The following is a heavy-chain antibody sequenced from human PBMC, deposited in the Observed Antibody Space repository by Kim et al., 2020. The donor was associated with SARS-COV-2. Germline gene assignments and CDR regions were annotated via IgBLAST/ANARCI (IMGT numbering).Heavy chain of an antibody. D-gene: IGHD2-2*01. V-gene: IGHV3-23*01. CDR3: AKGGSTSNYAFDL. CDR1: GFTLNKFA. Sequence: GGSLRLSCAAPGFTLNKFAMSWVRQAPGKGLEWVSIISVSGDITYYADSVKGRFTISRDNSKSTLYLQLNILRAEDTALYYCAKGGSTSNYAFDLWGQGTLVTVSS. J-gene: IGHJ3*01. CDR2: ISVSGDIT.